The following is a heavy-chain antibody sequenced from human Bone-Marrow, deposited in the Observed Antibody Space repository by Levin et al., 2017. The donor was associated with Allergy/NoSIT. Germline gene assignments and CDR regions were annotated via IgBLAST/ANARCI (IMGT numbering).Heavy chain of an antibody. CDR3: ARAGFNNYRVPYYAMDL. CDR1: GFIFNIYG. J-gene: IGHJ6*02. Sequence: GESLKISCAASGFIFNIYGMHWVRQAPGKGLKWVAFIWYDGSNKYYADSVEGRFTISRDNSRNTLYLQMNTLGTEDTAVYYCARAGFNNYRVPYYAMDLWGQGTTVTVSS. D-gene: IGHD5-24*01. V-gene: IGHV3-33*01. CDR2: IWYDGSNK.